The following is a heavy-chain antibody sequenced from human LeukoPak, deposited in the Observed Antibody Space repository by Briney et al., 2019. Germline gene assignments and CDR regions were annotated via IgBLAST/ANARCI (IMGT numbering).Heavy chain of an antibody. CDR2: IYYSGST. D-gene: IGHD2-2*01. J-gene: IGHJ5*02. V-gene: IGHV4-59*01. Sequence: SETLSLTCAVSGGSISSYYWSWIRQPPAKGLEWIGYIYYSGSTNYNPSLKSRVTISVDTSKNQFSLKLSSVTAADTSLYYSARATVPAAPDRFDPWGQGTLVTVSS. CDR1: GGSISSYY. CDR3: ARATVPAAPDRFDP.